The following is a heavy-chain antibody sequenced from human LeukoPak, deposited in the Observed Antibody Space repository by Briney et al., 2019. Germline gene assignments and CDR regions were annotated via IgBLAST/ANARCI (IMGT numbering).Heavy chain of an antibody. CDR1: GGSFSGYY. CDR3: ARGPFMVVVPAANNWFDP. Sequence: PSEALSLTCAVYGGSFSGYYWSWIRQPPGKGLEWIGEINQSGSTNYNPSLKSRVTISVDTSKNQFSLKLSSVTAADTAVYYCARGPFMVVVPAANNWFDPWGQGTLVTVSS. CDR2: INQSGST. D-gene: IGHD2-2*01. J-gene: IGHJ5*02. V-gene: IGHV4-34*01.